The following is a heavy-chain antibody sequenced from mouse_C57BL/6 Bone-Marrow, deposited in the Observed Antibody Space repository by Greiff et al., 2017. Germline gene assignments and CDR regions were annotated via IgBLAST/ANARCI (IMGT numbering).Heavy chain of an antibody. CDR2: IYPGDGDT. D-gene: IGHD1-1*01. CDR1: GYAFSSSW. V-gene: IGHV1-82*01. Sequence: LVESGPELVKPGASVKISCKASGYAFSSSWMNWVKQRPGKGLEWIGRIYPGDGDTNYNGKFKGKATLTADKSSSTAYRQLSCLTSEDSAVYCCARDYGSSVWFADWGQGTLVTVSA. J-gene: IGHJ3*01. CDR3: ARDYGSSVWFAD.